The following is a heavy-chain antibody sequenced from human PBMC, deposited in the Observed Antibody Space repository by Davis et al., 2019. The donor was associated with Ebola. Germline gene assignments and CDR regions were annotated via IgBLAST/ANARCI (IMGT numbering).Heavy chain of an antibody. J-gene: IGHJ4*02. Sequence: MPSETLSLTCTVSGGSISSYYWSWIRQPPGKELEWIGYIYSSGSTNYNPSLKSRVTISVDTSKNQFSLKLSSVTAADTAAYYCARASITMFGVLFIEGIFDYWGQGTLVTVSS. D-gene: IGHD3-3*01. CDR1: GGSISSYY. V-gene: IGHV4-59*01. CDR2: IYSSGST. CDR3: ARASITMFGVLFIEGIFDY.